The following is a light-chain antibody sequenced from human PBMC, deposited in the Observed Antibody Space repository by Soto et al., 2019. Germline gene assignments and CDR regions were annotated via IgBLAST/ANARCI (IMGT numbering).Light chain of an antibody. CDR3: QQYYSPPLP. CDR1: QSVLYSSNNKNY. V-gene: IGKV4-1*01. Sequence: DIVMTQSPDSLAVSLGERATINCKSSQSVLYSSNNKNYLAWYQQKPGQPPKLLIYWASTRESGVPDRFSGSGSGTDFTLTISSLQAEDVAVYYCQQYYSPPLPFGGGTKLEIK. CDR2: WAS. J-gene: IGKJ4*01.